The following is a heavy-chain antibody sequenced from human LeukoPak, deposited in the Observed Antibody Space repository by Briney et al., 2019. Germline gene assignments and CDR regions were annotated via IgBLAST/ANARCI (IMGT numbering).Heavy chain of an antibody. V-gene: IGHV3-23*01. D-gene: IGHD5-18*01. CDR2: ISPSGDIT. CDR1: GFTFSSYS. Sequence: GGSLRLPCAASGFTFSSYSMNWVRQAPGKGLEWVSGISPSGDITYYADSVKGRFTISRDNSKNTVYLQVNSLRAEDTAVFYCAKDRAWLQFWSWGQGTLVTVSS. J-gene: IGHJ4*02. CDR3: AKDRAWLQFWS.